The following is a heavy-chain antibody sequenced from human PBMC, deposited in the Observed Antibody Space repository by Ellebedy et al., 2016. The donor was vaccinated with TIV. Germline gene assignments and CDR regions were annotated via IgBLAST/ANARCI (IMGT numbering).Heavy chain of an antibody. CDR1: GGSFSGYY. J-gene: IGHJ5*02. CDR2: INHSGST. Sequence: SETLSLXCAVYGGSFSGYYWSWIRQPPGKGLEWIGEINHSGSTNYNSSLKSRITISVDTSKNQFSLKLSSVTAADTAVYYCARIPVGAAAGRNWFDPWGQGTLVTVSS. CDR3: ARIPVGAAAGRNWFDP. V-gene: IGHV4-34*01. D-gene: IGHD6-13*01.